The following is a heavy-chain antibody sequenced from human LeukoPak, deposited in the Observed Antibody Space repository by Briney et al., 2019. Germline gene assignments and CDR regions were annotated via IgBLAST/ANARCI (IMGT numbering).Heavy chain of an antibody. Sequence: GESLKISCTGSGYSFTSYWISWVRQMTGKGLEWMGRIDPSDSYTNYSPSFQGHVTISADKYISTAYLQWSSLKASDTAMYYCARLPIAAAGDLEYFQHSGQGTLVTVSS. D-gene: IGHD6-13*01. V-gene: IGHV5-10-1*01. CDR1: GYSFTSYW. J-gene: IGHJ1*01. CDR2: IDPSDSYT. CDR3: ARLPIAAAGDLEYFQH.